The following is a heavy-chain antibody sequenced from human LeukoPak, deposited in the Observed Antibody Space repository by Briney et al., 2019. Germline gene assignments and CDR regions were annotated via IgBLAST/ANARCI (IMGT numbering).Heavy chain of an antibody. V-gene: IGHV3-11*01. Sequence: GGSLRLSCAASGFTFSDYYMSWIRQAPGKGLEWVSYISSSGGAICFADSVKGRFTIARDNAKKSLHLQMNSLRAEDTAVYYCARDGDSGSYYIDYWGQGTLVTVSS. CDR2: ISSSGGAI. J-gene: IGHJ4*02. CDR1: GFTFSDYY. D-gene: IGHD3-10*01. CDR3: ARDGDSGSYYIDY.